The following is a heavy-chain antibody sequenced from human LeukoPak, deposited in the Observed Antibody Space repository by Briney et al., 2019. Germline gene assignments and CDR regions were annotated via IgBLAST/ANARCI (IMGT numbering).Heavy chain of an antibody. V-gene: IGHV3-7*05. J-gene: IGHJ4*02. CDR1: GITFSSYW. CDR2: IKQDGSEK. CDR3: TSTPMPRAVAGIGFDY. D-gene: IGHD6-19*01. Sequence: PGGSLRLSCGVSGITFSSYWMTWVRQAPGKGLEWVANIKQDGSEKYYVDSVKGRFTISRDNAKNSLYLQMNSLNTEDTAVYYCTSTPMPRAVAGIGFDYWGQGTLVTVSS.